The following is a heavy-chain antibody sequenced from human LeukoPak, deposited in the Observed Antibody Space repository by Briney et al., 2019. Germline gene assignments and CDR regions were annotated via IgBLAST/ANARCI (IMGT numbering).Heavy chain of an antibody. CDR1: GFSVSRSY. J-gene: IGHJ5*02. CDR2: IYSSGSA. Sequence: GGSLRLSCAPSGFSVSRSYMNWVRQAPRRGLAWVSVIYSSGSAFYADSVKDRFITSRDNSKNTLFLQMNRLTGEDTAVYCCSRDTHDDFWSGFSETWGQGTLVTVSS. V-gene: IGHV3-66*01. CDR3: SRDTHDDFWSGFSET. D-gene: IGHD3-3*01.